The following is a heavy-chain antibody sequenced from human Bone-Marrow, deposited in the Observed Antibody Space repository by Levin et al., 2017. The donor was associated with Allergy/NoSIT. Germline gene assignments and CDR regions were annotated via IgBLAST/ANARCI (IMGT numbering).Heavy chain of an antibody. CDR1: GYSISSGYY. D-gene: IGHD1-20*01. V-gene: IGHV4-38-2*02. CDR3: ARDALDNWNDDANDAFDI. Sequence: TLSLTCTVSGYSISSGYYWGWIRQPPGKGLEWIGSIYHSGSTYYNPSLKSRVTISVDTSKNQFSLKLSSVTAADTAVYYCARDALDNWNDDANDAFDIWGQGTMVTVSS. J-gene: IGHJ3*02. CDR2: IYHSGST.